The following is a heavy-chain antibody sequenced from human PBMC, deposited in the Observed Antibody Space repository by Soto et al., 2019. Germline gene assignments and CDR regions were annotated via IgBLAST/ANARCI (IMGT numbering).Heavy chain of an antibody. CDR1: GGSISSGGYY. D-gene: IGHD1-26*01. V-gene: IGHV4-31*03. CDR2: IYYSGST. Sequence: QVQLQESGPGLVKPSQTLSLTCTVSGGSISSGGYYWSWIRQHPGKGLEWIGYIYYSGSTYYNPSLKIRVTISVDTSKNQFSLKLSSVTAADTAVYYCARGGLATSYMDVWGKGTTVTVSS. J-gene: IGHJ6*03. CDR3: ARGGLATSYMDV.